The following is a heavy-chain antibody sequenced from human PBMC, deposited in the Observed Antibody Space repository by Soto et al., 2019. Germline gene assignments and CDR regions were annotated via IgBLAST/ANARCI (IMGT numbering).Heavy chain of an antibody. CDR1: GFTFSSYA. CDR2: ISGSGGST. V-gene: IGHV3-23*01. Sequence: GGSLRLSCAASGFTFSSYAMSWVRQAPGKGLEWVSAISGSGGSTYYADSVKGRFTISRDNSKNTLYLQMNSLRAEDTAVYYCAKDELWTGTTSWPLTDYWGQGTLVTVSS. CDR3: AKDELWTGTTSWPLTDY. J-gene: IGHJ4*02. D-gene: IGHD1-7*01.